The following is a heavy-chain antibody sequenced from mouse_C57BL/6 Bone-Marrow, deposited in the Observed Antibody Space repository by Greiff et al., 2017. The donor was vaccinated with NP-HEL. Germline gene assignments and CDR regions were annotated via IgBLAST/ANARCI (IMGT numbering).Heavy chain of an antibody. CDR3: RFTTVVGDYYAMDY. D-gene: IGHD1-1*01. CDR2: IYPGSGNT. J-gene: IGHJ4*01. CDR1: GYTFTDYY. V-gene: IGHV1-76*01. Sequence: VKLMESGAELVRPGASVKLSCKASGYTFTDYYINWVKQRPGQGLEWIARIYPGSGNTYYNEKFKGKATLTAEKSSSTAYMQLSSLTSEDSAVYFCRFTTVVGDYYAMDYWGQGTSVTVSS.